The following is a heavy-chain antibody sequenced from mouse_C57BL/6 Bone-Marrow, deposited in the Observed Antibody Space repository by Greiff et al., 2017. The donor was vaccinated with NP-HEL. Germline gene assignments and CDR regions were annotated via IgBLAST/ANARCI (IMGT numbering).Heavy chain of an antibody. Sequence: VQLQQSDAELVKPGASVKISCEVSGYTFTDYTISWMQQRPDQGLEWFGSICPSDGSTNYHEKFKGKVTLPADKSYSTAYMQLNSLTSEDSAVYFCARRSHNIWDWYFDCWGQGTTLTVSS. J-gene: IGHJ2*01. V-gene: IGHV1-78*01. CDR1: GYTFTDYT. CDR3: ARRSHNIWDWYFDC. D-gene: IGHD6-1*01. CDR2: ICPSDGST.